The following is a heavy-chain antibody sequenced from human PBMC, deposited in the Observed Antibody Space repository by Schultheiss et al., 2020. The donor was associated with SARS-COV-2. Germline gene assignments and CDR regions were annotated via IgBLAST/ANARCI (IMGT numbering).Heavy chain of an antibody. Sequence: SETLSLTCTVSGGSVSSGSYYWSWIRQPPGKGLEWIGYIYYSGSTNYNPSLKSRVTISVDTSKNQFSLKLSSVTAADTAVYYCARDLNWNDGNWFDPWGQGTLVTVSS. V-gene: IGHV4-61*01. J-gene: IGHJ5*02. D-gene: IGHD1-20*01. CDR3: ARDLNWNDGNWFDP. CDR2: IYYSGST. CDR1: GGSVSSGSYY.